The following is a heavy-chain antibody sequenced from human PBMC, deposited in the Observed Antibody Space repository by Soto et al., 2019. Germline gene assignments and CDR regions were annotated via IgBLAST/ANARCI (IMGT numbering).Heavy chain of an antibody. V-gene: IGHV3-15*01. D-gene: IGHD2-2*02. J-gene: IGHJ4*02. CDR3: TTDPAPGFIVVVPAAINDY. CDR1: GFTFSNAW. CDR2: IKSKTDGGTT. Sequence: GGSLRLSCAASGFTFSNAWMSWVRQAPGKGLEWVGRIKSKTDGGTTDYAAPVKGRFTISRDDSKNTLYLQMNSLKTEDTAVYYCTTDPAPGFIVVVPAAINDYWGQGTLVTVSS.